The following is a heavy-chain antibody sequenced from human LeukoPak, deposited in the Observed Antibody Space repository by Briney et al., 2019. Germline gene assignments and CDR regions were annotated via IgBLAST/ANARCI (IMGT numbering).Heavy chain of an antibody. Sequence: SETLSLTCTVSGYSISSGYYWGWIRQPPGKGLEWIGSIYHSGSTYYNPSLKSRVTISVDTSKNQFSLKLSSVTAADTAVYYCARDFATAMVTRWGQGTLVTVSS. CDR3: ARDFATAMVTR. D-gene: IGHD5-18*01. V-gene: IGHV4-38-2*02. J-gene: IGHJ4*02. CDR2: IYHSGST. CDR1: GYSISSGYY.